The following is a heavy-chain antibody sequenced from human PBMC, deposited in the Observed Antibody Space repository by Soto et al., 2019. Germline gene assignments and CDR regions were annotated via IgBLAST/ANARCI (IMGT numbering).Heavy chain of an antibody. CDR3: ARQGVAGGPGSKEFDY. Sequence: GESLKISCKGSGYSFTSYWIGWVRQMPGEGLEWMGIIYPGDSDTRYSPSFQGQVTISADKSISTAYLQWSSLKASDTAMYYCARQGVAGGPGSKEFDYWGQGTLVTVSS. J-gene: IGHJ4*02. V-gene: IGHV5-51*01. CDR1: GYSFTSYW. D-gene: IGHD6-19*01. CDR2: IYPGDSDT.